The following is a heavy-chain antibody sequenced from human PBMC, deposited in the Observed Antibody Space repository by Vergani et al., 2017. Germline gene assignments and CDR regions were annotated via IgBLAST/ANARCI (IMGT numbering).Heavy chain of an antibody. CDR2: INPNSGGT. Sequence: QVQLVQSGAEVKKPGASVKVSCKASGYTFTGYYMHWVRQAPGQGLEWMGWINPNSGGTNYAQKFQGRVTMTRDTSISTAYMELSRLRSDDTAVYYCARDLSAVPDVNWFDPWGQGTLVTVSS. D-gene: IGHD2-2*01. V-gene: IGHV1-2*02. CDR1: GYTFTGYY. CDR3: ARDLSAVPDVNWFDP. J-gene: IGHJ5*02.